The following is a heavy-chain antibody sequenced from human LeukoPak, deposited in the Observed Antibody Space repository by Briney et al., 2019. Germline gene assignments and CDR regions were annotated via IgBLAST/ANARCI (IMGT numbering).Heavy chain of an antibody. CDR1: GGTFSSYA. D-gene: IGHD6-13*01. V-gene: IGHV1-69*05. Sequence: SVKVSCKASGGTFSSYAISWVRQAPGQGLEWMGRIIPIFGTANYAQKFQGRVTITTDEYTSTAYMELSSLRSGDTAVYYCARVPSSSDWFDPWGQGTLVTVSS. CDR2: IIPIFGTA. CDR3: ARVPSSSDWFDP. J-gene: IGHJ5*02.